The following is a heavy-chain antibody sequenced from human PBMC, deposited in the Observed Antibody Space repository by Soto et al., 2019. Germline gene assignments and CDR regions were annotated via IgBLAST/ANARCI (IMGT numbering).Heavy chain of an antibody. Sequence: GGSLRLSCAASGFTFSSYAMHWVRQAPGKGLEWVAVISYDGSQKYYADSVKGRFTSSRDNSKNTLYLQVSNLRTEDTSVYYCARSWELPPENNRYYYGWDVWGRGTTVTVSS. D-gene: IGHD1-7*01. J-gene: IGHJ6*02. CDR1: GFTFSSYA. CDR2: ISYDGSQK. CDR3: ARSWELPPENNRYYYGWDV. V-gene: IGHV3-30*04.